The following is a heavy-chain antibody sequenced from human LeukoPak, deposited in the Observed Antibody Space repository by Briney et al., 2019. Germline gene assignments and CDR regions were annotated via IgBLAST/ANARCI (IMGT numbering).Heavy chain of an antibody. J-gene: IGHJ5*02. CDR1: GYTFSNYD. Sequence: ASVKVSCKASGYTFSNYDINWARQATGQGLEWMGWMNPNSGNTGYAQKFQGRVTMTRNTSISTAYMELSSLRSEDTAVYYCARAKYYDFWSGYYTSGLPHARNWFDPWGQGTLVTVSS. V-gene: IGHV1-8*01. CDR3: ARAKYYDFWSGYYTSGLPHARNWFDP. CDR2: MNPNSGNT. D-gene: IGHD3-3*01.